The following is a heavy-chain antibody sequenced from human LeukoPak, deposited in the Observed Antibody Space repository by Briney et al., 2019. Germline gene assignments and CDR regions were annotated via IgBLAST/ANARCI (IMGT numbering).Heavy chain of an antibody. J-gene: IGHJ5*02. CDR1: GHTFTGYY. Sequence: AASVKVSCKASGHTFTGYYMHWVRQAPGQGLEWMGWINPNSGGTNYAQKFQGRVTMTRDTSISTAYMELSRLRSDDTAVYYCARGGSSGWYGSNWFDPWGQGTLVTVSS. CDR3: ARGGSSGWYGSNWFDP. V-gene: IGHV1-2*02. CDR2: INPNSGGT. D-gene: IGHD6-19*01.